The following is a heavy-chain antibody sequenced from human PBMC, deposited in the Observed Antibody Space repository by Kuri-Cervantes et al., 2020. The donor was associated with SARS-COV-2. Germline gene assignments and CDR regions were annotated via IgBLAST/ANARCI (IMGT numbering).Heavy chain of an antibody. CDR3: ARGGAHDAFDI. CDR1: GYTFTGYY. V-gene: IGHV1-8*03. D-gene: IGHD3-10*01. Sequence: ASVKVSCKASGYTFTGYYMHWVRQAPGQGLEWMGWKNPNSGNTGYAQKFQGRVTITRNTSISTAYMELSSLRSEDTAVYYCARGGAHDAFDIWGQGTMVTVSS. J-gene: IGHJ3*02. CDR2: KNPNSGNT.